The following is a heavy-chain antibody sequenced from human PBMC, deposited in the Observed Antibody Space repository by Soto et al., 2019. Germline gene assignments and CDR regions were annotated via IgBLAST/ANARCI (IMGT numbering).Heavy chain of an antibody. CDR2: IYHSGGT. V-gene: IGHV4-30-2*01. Sequence: QLQLQESGSGLVKPSQTLSLTCAVSGGSISSGGYSWSWIRQPPGKGLEWIGYIYHSGGTYYNPSLKSRGHLSVDRSKNQFSLRLSSVTAADTAVYYCARGQVVAAQHWGQGTLVTVSS. J-gene: IGHJ4*02. D-gene: IGHD2-15*01. CDR3: ARGQVVAAQH. CDR1: GGSISSGGYS.